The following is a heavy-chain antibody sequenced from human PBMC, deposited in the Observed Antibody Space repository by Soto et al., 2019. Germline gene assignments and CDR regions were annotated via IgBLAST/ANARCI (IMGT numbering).Heavy chain of an antibody. CDR2: ISHSGIT. D-gene: IGHD6-19*01. CDR1: GYSISSGYY. V-gene: IGHV4-38-2*01. CDR3: VLLTAVAGSMDY. J-gene: IGHJ4*02. Sequence: PSETLSLTCAVSGYSISSGYYWGWIRQPPGKGLEWIVSISHSGITYYNPSLKSRVTISVDTSKNQFSLKLSSVTAADTAVYYCVLLTAVAGSMDYWGQGTLVTVSS.